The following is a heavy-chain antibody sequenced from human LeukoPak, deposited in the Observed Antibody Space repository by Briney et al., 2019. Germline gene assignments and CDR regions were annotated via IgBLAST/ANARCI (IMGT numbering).Heavy chain of an antibody. D-gene: IGHD3-22*01. CDR3: AKRGGFDSSGYYQPPEDH. CDR2: ISGSGGST. Sequence: HPGGSLRLSCAASGFTFSSYAMSWVRQAPGKGLEWVSAISGSGGSTYYADSVKGRFTVSRDNSKNTLYLQMNSLRAEDTAVYYCAKRGGFDSSGYYQPPEDHWGQGTLVTVSS. CDR1: GFTFSSYA. J-gene: IGHJ4*02. V-gene: IGHV3-23*01.